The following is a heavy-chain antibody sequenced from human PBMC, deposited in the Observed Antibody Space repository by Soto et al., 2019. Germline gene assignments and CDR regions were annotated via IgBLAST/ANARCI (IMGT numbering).Heavy chain of an antibody. CDR3: ARHLRYFDWPNDAFDI. CDR1: GGSISSGGYY. CDR2: IYYSGST. D-gene: IGHD3-9*01. J-gene: IGHJ3*02. Sequence: SETLSLTCTVSGGSISSGGYYWSWIRQHPGKGLEWIGYIYYSGSTYYNPSLKSRVTISVDTSKNQFSLKLSSVTAADTAVYYCARHLRYFDWPNDAFDIWGQGTMVTVSS. V-gene: IGHV4-31*03.